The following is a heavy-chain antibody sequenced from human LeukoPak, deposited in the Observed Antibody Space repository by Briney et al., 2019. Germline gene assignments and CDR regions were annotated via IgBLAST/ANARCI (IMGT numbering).Heavy chain of an antibody. CDR3: AKDRGTYLYFDY. CDR2: ISSSGSTI. CDR1: GFTFSDYY. Sequence: GGSLRLSCAASGFTFSDYYMSWIRQAPGKGLEWVSYISSSGSTIYYADSVKGRFTISRDNSKNTLYLQMNSLRAEDTAVYYCAKDRGTYLYFDYWGQGTLVTVSS. V-gene: IGHV3-11*04. J-gene: IGHJ4*02.